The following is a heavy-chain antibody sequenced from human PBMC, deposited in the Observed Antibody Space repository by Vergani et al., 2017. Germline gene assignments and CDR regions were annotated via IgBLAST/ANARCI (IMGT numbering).Heavy chain of an antibody. CDR3: ARGDXSEDPRYYYYYMDV. D-gene: IGHD6-25*01. CDR2: IYYSGST. Sequence: QVQLQESGPGLVKPSETLSLTCTVSGGSISSYYWSWIRQPPGKGLEWIGYIYYSGSTNYNPSLKSRVTISVDTSKNQFSLKLSSVTAADTAVYYCARGDXSEDPRYYYYYMDVWGKGTTVTVSS. V-gene: IGHV4-59*01. CDR1: GGSISSYY. J-gene: IGHJ6*03.